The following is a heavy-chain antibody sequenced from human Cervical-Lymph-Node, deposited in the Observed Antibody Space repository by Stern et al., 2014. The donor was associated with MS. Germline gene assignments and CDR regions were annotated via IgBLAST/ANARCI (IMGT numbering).Heavy chain of an antibody. CDR2: IKKVGSEK. V-gene: IGHV3-7*01. D-gene: IGHD3-22*01. CDR3: VKGGRGYSDGSDYSLDS. CDR1: GLTFTSYW. Sequence: VQLVESGGGLVQPGGSLRLSCAASGLTFTSYWMNWVRQAPGQGLEWVANIKKVGSEKYYVDAVNGRFTIARDNAKNSLYLQMNRLRAEDTAVYYCVKGGRGYSDGSDYSLDSWGPGILVTVSS. J-gene: IGHJ4*02.